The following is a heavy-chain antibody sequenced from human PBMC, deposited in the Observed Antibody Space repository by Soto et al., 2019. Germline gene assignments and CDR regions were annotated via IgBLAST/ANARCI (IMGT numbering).Heavy chain of an antibody. CDR2: IYYSGST. V-gene: IGHV4-39*01. Sequence: QLQLQESGPGLVRPSETLSLTCTVSGGSISSSSYYWGWIRQPPGKGLEWIGSIYYSGSTYYNPSLKSRVTISVDTSKNQFSLKLSSVTAADTAVYYCARHGPLAAVDYWGQGTLVTVSS. D-gene: IGHD6-13*01. J-gene: IGHJ4*02. CDR3: ARHGPLAAVDY. CDR1: GGSISSSSYY.